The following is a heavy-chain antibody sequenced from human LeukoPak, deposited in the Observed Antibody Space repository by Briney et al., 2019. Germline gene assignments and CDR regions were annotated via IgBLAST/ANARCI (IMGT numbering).Heavy chain of an antibody. CDR2: LEPNSGGA. V-gene: IGHV1-2*02. CDR1: GYTFTVKF. CDR3: AIENYYDSSGYSKAFDY. Sequence: ASVKVSCKTSGYTFTVKFLHWLRQAPGHGLEWIGGLEPNSGGAVYGQNCRGRVTVTRDTSGSTAYMELSRLRSDDTAVYYCAIENYYDSSGYSKAFDYWGQGTLVTVSS. D-gene: IGHD3-22*01. J-gene: IGHJ4*02.